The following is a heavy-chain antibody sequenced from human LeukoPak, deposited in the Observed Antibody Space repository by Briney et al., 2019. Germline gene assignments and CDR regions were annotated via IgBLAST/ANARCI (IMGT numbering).Heavy chain of an antibody. V-gene: IGHV1-18*01. Sequence: ASVKVSCKASGYTFTSYGISWVRQAPGQGLELMGWISAYNGNTTYAQTLQGRVTMTTDTSTSTAYMELRSLRSDDTAVYYCASVSGSGWLDYWGQGTLVTVSS. CDR1: GYTFTSYG. D-gene: IGHD6-19*01. CDR2: ISAYNGNT. CDR3: ASVSGSGWLDY. J-gene: IGHJ4*02.